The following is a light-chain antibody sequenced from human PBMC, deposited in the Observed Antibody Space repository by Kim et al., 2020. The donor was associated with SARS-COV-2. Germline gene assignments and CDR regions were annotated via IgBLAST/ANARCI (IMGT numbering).Light chain of an antibody. Sequence: GDRVTITCRASQSINGWLAWYQQKPGKAPKLLIYDASSLESGVPSRFSGSGSGTEFTLTISSLQPDDFATYFCQQYNSYPRTFGQGTKLEI. CDR3: QQYNSYPRT. CDR1: QSINGW. J-gene: IGKJ2*01. CDR2: DAS. V-gene: IGKV1-5*01.